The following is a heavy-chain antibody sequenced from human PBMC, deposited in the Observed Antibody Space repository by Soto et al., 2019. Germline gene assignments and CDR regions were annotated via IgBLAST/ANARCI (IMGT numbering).Heavy chain of an antibody. D-gene: IGHD3-22*01. CDR1: GYSFAGYW. V-gene: IGHV5-10-1*01. J-gene: IGHJ4*02. CDR2: IDPSDSQT. CDR3: ARQIYDSDTGPNFQYYFDS. Sequence: PGESLKISCKGSGYSFAGYWITWVRQKPGKGLELMGRIDPSDSQTYYSPSFRGHVTISVPKSITTVFLQWSSLRASDTAMYYCARQIYDSDTGPNFQYYFDSWGQGTPVTVSS.